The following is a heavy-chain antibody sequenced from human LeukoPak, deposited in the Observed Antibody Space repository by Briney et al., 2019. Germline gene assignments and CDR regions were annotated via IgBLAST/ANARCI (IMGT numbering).Heavy chain of an antibody. CDR2: FYHSEHT. D-gene: IGHD6-6*01. J-gene: IGHJ5*02. V-gene: IGHV4-59*01. CDR3: TRDGSSRSLAT. Sequence: SETLSLTCTVSGGSISNDYWCWIRQPPGKGLEWLGCFYHSEHTSYNPSLKSRVTISVDTSKNQFSLRLTSVTTADTAVYYCTRDGSSRSLATWGQGTLVTVSS. CDR1: GGSISNDY.